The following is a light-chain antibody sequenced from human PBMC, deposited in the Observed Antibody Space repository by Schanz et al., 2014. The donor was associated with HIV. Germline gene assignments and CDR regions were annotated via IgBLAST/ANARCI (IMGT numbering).Light chain of an antibody. CDR1: SSDVGGYNH. V-gene: IGLV2-8*01. J-gene: IGLJ3*02. CDR3: ASWDDSLNGWV. Sequence: QSVLTQPPSASGSPGQSVTISCTGTSSDVGGYNHVSWYQQHPGKAPKLMIYEVIKRPSGVPDRFSGSKSGNTASLTISGLQAEDEGDYYCASWDDSLNGWVFGGGTKLTVL. CDR2: EVI.